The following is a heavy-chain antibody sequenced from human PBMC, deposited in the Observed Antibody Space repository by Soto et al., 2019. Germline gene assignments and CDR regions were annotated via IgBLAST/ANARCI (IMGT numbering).Heavy chain of an antibody. D-gene: IGHD5-12*01. V-gene: IGHV3-23*01. J-gene: IGHJ5*02. Sequence: EVQLLESGGGLVQPGGSLRLSCAASGFTFSSYAMSWVRQAPGKGLEWVSAISGSGGSTYYADSVKGRFTISRDNSKNTLYLQMNSLRAEDMAVYYCAKDVVATTLRAWFDPWGQGTLVTVSS. CDR1: GFTFSSYA. CDR2: ISGSGGST. CDR3: AKDVVATTLRAWFDP.